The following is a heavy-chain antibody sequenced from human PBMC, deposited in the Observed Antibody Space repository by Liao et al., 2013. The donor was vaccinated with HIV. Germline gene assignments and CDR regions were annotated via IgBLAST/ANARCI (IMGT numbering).Heavy chain of an antibody. D-gene: IGHD3-22*01. CDR3: ARNYYDSSAYEYYYYYMDV. CDR2: IYYSGST. J-gene: IGHJ6*03. CDR1: GGSFSGYY. V-gene: IGHV4-34*11. Sequence: QVQLQQWGAGLLKPSETLSLTCAVYGGSFSGYYWSWIRQPPGKGLEWIGYIYYSGSTNYNPSLKSRVTISVDTSKNQFSLKLSSVTAADTAVYYCARNYYDSSAYEYYYYYMDVWAKGPRSPSP.